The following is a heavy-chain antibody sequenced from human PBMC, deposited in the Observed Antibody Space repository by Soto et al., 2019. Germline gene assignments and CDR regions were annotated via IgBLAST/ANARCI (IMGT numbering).Heavy chain of an antibody. CDR1: GFTFSRYW. CDR3: ARVPLGDSSGYYWFDS. CDR2: INSDGSST. J-gene: IGHJ5*01. V-gene: IGHV3-74*01. Sequence: GGSLRLSCAASGFTFSRYWMHWVRQAPGKGLVWVSRINSDGSSTTYADSVKGRFTISRDNAKNTLYLQMNSLRAEDTAVYYCARVPLGDSSGYYWFDSWGQGTLVTVSS. D-gene: IGHD3-22*01.